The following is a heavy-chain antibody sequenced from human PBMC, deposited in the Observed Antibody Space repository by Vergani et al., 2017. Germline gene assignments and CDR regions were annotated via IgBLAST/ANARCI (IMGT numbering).Heavy chain of an antibody. D-gene: IGHD3-22*01. CDR2: IYYSGST. V-gene: IGHV4-30-4*08. J-gene: IGHJ6*02. CDR1: GGSISSGDYY. CDR3: ARAERQSGYDYDSSGYYAQGYGMDV. Sequence: QVQLQESGPGLVKPSQTLSLTCTVSGGSISSGDYYWSWIRQPPGKGLEWIGYIYYSGSTYYNPSLKSRVTISVDTSKNQFSLKLSSVTAADTAVYYCARAERQSGYDYDSSGYYAQGYGMDVWGQGTTVTVSS.